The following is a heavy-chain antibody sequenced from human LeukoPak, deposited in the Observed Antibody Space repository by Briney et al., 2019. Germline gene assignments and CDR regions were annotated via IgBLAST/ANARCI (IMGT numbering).Heavy chain of an antibody. CDR1: GYPFTTWG. J-gene: IGHJ5*02. D-gene: IGHD1-14*01. Sequence: GASVKVSCKTSGYPFTTWGINWVRQAAGQGLEWMGWVHPNSGNTAYAQKFQGRVTMTRDTSISTAYMELSGLRSDDTAVYFCARGPRNDPWGQGTLVTVSS. CDR2: VHPNSGNT. CDR3: ARGPRNDP. V-gene: IGHV1-8*01.